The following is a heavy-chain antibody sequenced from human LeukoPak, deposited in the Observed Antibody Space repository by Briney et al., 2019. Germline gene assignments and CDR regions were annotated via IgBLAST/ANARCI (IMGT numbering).Heavy chain of an antibody. Sequence: SETLSLTCTVSGGSISSSSYYWGWIRQPPGKGLEWIGSIYYSGSTYYNPSLKSRVTISVDTSKNQFSLKLSSVTAADTAVYYCARHPSGSAFPNWFDPWGQGTLVTVSS. CDR3: ARHPSGSAFPNWFDP. D-gene: IGHD1-26*01. V-gene: IGHV4-39*01. CDR1: GGSISSSSYY. J-gene: IGHJ5*02. CDR2: IYYSGST.